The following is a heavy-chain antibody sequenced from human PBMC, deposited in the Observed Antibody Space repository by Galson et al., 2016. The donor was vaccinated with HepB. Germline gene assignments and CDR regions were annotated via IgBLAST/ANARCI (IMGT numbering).Heavy chain of an antibody. Sequence: SETLSLTCAVYGGSFSGYSWTWIRQSPGKGLEWIGEINHSGSTNYNSSLKSRVPISVDTSKNQFSLRLTSVTAADTAVYYCARGSSFWSGYDYYGMDVWGQGTTVTVAS. J-gene: IGHJ6*02. CDR1: GGSFSGYS. D-gene: IGHD3-3*01. CDR3: ARGSSFWSGYDYYGMDV. V-gene: IGHV4-34*01. CDR2: INHSGST.